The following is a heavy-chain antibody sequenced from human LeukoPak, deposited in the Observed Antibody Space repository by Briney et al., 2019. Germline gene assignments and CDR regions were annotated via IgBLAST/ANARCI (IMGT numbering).Heavy chain of an antibody. CDR2: ISSSSSYI. CDR1: GFIFSSYS. D-gene: IGHD4-17*01. Sequence: GGSLRLSCAASGFIFSSYSMNWVRQAPGKGLEWVSSISSSSSYIYYADSVKGRFTISRDNSKNTLYLHMNSLRAEDTAVYYCARDLYGVSHDYWGQGTLVTVSS. V-gene: IGHV3-21*04. CDR3: ARDLYGVSHDY. J-gene: IGHJ4*02.